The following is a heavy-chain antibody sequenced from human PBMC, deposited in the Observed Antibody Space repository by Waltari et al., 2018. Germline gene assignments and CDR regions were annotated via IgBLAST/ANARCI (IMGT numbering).Heavy chain of an antibody. CDR1: GGTFSSYA. CDR2: IIPTFGTA. Sequence: QVQLVQSGAEVKKPGSSVKVSCKASGGTFSSYAISWVRQAPGQGLEWMGGIIPTFGTANYAQKFQGRVTITADESTGTAYMELSSLRSEDTAVYYCARVGLGVVVPAAISNWFDPWGQGTLVTVSS. CDR3: ARVGLGVVVPAAISNWFDP. D-gene: IGHD2-2*02. V-gene: IGHV1-69*12. J-gene: IGHJ5*02.